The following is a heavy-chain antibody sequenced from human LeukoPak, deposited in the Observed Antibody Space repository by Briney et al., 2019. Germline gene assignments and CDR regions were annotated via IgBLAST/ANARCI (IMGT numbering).Heavy chain of an antibody. J-gene: IGHJ4*02. CDR1: GDSISSYY. CDR3: ARMTTVRSLHY. D-gene: IGHD4-17*01. Sequence: PSETLSLTCTVSGDSISSYYWSWIRQPPGKGLEWIGYIYYSGSTNYNPSLKSRVTISVDTSKNQFSLELSSVTAADTAVYYCARMTTVRSLHYWGQGTLVTVSS. V-gene: IGHV4-59*01. CDR2: IYYSGST.